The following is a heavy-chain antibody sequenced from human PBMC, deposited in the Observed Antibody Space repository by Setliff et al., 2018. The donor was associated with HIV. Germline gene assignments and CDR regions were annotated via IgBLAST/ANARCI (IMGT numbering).Heavy chain of an antibody. CDR1: RGSISSTSHY. CDR3: AGEIAPAARLPNVGGPPPPGYYHYMDV. CDR2: IYYSGRT. Sequence: SETLSLTCIVSRGSISSTSHYWGWVRQSPGRRLEWIGSIYYSGRTYYNPSLKSRVTMSVDTSTNQFSLDLTSVTAADTAVYFCAGEIAPAARLPNVGGPPPPGYYHYMDVWGKGTKVTVSS. D-gene: IGHD2-8*01. J-gene: IGHJ6*03. V-gene: IGHV4-39*07.